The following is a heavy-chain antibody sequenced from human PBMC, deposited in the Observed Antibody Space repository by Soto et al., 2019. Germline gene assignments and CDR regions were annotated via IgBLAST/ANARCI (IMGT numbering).Heavy chain of an antibody. CDR2: INHSGST. CDR1: GGSFRGYY. Sequence: PSETLSLTCAVYGGSFRGYYWSWIRQPPGKGLEWIGEINHSGSTNYNPSLKSRVIISVDTSKNQFSLKLSSVTAADTAVYYCARNGSYYDFWSGYYFGGGMDVWGQGTTVTVSS. J-gene: IGHJ6*02. D-gene: IGHD3-3*01. CDR3: ARNGSYYDFWSGYYFGGGMDV. V-gene: IGHV4-34*01.